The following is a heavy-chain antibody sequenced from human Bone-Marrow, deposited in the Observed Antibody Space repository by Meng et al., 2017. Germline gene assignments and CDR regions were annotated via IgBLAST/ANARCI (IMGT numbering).Heavy chain of an antibody. J-gene: IGHJ4*02. CDR1: GGTFSSYA. D-gene: IGHD5-18*01. CDR2: IIPIFGTA. CDR3: ARGGYSYGLVRIFDY. Sequence: QVQLVRFGVEVKRPGSSVKVSCKASGGTFSSYAISWVRQAPGQGLEWMGGIIPIFGTADYAQKFQGRVTITADKSTSTAYMELSSLRSEDTAVYYCARGGYSYGLVRIFDYWGQGTLVTVSS. V-gene: IGHV1-69*06.